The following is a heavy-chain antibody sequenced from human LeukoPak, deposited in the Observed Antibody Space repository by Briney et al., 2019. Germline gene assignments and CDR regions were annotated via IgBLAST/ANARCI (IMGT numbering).Heavy chain of an antibody. D-gene: IGHD3-16*01. CDR3: AKDCLLGEYFDY. J-gene: IGHJ4*02. Sequence: PGGSLRLSCAASGFTFSSYAMSWVRQAPGKGLEWVSAISGSGGSTYYADSVKGRFTISRDNSKNTLYLQMNTLRAEDTAVYYCAKDCLLGEYFDYWGQGTLVTVSS. CDR2: ISGSGGST. V-gene: IGHV3-23*01. CDR1: GFTFSSYA.